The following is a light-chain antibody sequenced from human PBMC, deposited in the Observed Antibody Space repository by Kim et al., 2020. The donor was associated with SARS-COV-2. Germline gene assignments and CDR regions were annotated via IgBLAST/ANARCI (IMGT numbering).Light chain of an antibody. V-gene: IGKV3-20*01. CDR2: GAS. CDR1: QSVSSNY. J-gene: IGKJ1*01. CDR3: QQYGSSPRT. Sequence: SQGERATLSCRDSQSVSSNYLAWYQQKPGQAPRLIIYGASSRATGIPDRFSGSGSGTDFTLTISRLEPEDFAVYYCQQYGSSPRTFGQGTKVDIK.